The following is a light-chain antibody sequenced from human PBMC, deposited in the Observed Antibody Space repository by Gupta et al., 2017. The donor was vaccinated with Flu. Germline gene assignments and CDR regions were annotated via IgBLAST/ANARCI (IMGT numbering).Light chain of an antibody. CDR3: YANTSSGTQV. CDR1: SSDVGGYNY. J-gene: IGLJ3*02. V-gene: IGLV2-14*01. Sequence: QSALTQPASVSGSPGQSITIPCTGTSSDVGGYNYVSWYQQHPGHAPKLKRYEVRTRPSGVSNRFSGSESANTPSLTISEAQAEADANYHCYANTSSGTQVFGGGTKLTVL. CDR2: EVR.